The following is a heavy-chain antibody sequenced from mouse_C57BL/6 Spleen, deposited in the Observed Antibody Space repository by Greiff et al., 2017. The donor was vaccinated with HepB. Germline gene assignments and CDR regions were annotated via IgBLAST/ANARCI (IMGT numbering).Heavy chain of an antibody. Sequence: QVQLQQSGAELVKPGASVKLSCKASGYTFTEYTIHWVKQRSGQGLEWIGWFYPGSGRIKYNEKFKDKATLTADKSSSTDDIELSRLTAEDSAVYFGARHEEVSNWDGWYFDVWGTGTTVTVSS. V-gene: IGHV1-62-2*01. CDR3: ARHEEVSNWDGWYFDV. CDR1: GYTFTEYT. D-gene: IGHD4-1*01. CDR2: FYPGSGRI. J-gene: IGHJ1*03.